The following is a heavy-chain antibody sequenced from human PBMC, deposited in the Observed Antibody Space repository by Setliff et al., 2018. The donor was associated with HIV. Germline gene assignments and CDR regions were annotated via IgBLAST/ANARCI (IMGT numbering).Heavy chain of an antibody. J-gene: IGHJ4*02. Sequence: SETLSLTCAVYGGSLRGYYWSWVRQSPLKGLEWIGEISHTGNINYNTALSNRVTVSVDTSKNQFSLKLTPVTAADTAVYFCARLHLRVPPSIFDYWSPGTMVTVSS. CDR1: GGSLRGYY. CDR2: ISHTGNI. D-gene: IGHD2-2*01. V-gene: IGHV4-34*01. CDR3: ARLHLRVPPSIFDY.